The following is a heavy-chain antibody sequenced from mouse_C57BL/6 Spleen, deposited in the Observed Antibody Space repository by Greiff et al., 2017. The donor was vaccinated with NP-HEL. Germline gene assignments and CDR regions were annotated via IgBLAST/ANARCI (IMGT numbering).Heavy chain of an antibody. CDR3: ATYDGYFPFAY. CDR1: GYTFTTYP. J-gene: IGHJ3*01. CDR2: FHPYNDDT. V-gene: IGHV1-47*01. Sequence: VKLVESGAELVKPGASVKMSCKASGYTFTTYPIEWMKQNHGKSLEWIGNFHPYNDDTKYNEKFKGKATLTVEKSSSTVYLELSRLTSDDSAVYYCATYDGYFPFAYWGQGTLVTVSA. D-gene: IGHD2-3*01.